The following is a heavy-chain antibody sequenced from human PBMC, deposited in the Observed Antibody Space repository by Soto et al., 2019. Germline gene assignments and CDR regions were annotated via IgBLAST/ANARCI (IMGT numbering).Heavy chain of an antibody. J-gene: IGHJ6*02. CDR3: ARDCIGGSCYSTDYYYYYGMDV. D-gene: IGHD2-15*01. CDR1: GGTFSSYA. Sequence: SVKVSCKASGGTFSSYAISWVRQAPGQGLEWMGGIIPIFGTANYAQKFQGRVTITADESTSTAYMELSSLRSEDTAVYYCARDCIGGSCYSTDYYYYYGMDVWGQGTTVTVSS. V-gene: IGHV1-69*13. CDR2: IIPIFGTA.